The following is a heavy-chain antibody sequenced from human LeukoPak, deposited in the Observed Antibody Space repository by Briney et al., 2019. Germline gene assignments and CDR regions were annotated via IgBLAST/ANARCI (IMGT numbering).Heavy chain of an antibody. D-gene: IGHD2-8*01. Sequence: SETLSLTCTVSGYSISSGYYWGWIRQPPGKGLEWIGSIYHSGSTYYNPSLKSRVTISVDTSKNQFSLKLSSATAADTAVYYCARGPVGKLMISDWFDPWGQGTLVTVSS. CDR2: IYHSGST. V-gene: IGHV4-38-2*02. CDR1: GYSISSGYY. CDR3: ARGPVGKLMISDWFDP. J-gene: IGHJ5*02.